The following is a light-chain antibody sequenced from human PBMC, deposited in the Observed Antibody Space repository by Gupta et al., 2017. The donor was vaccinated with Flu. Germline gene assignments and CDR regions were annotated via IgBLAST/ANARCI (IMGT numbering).Light chain of an antibody. CDR3: QQYDYLFYS. CDR2: DAS. CDR1: QDIRNS. J-gene: IGKJ2*03. V-gene: IGKV1-33*01. Sequence: DIQMTQSPSSLSASVGDRVTITCQASQDIRNSLSWYQQKPGKAPKLLIYDASNLETGVPSRFSGSGSGTDFTFTISSLQPEDIATYYCQQYDYLFYSFGQGTKLELK.